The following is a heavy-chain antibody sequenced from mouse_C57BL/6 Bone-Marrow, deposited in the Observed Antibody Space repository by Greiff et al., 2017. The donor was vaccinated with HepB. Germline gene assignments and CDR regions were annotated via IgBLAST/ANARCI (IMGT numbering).Heavy chain of an antibody. V-gene: IGHV5-4*01. J-gene: IGHJ4*01. Sequence: DVMLVESGGGLVKPGGSLKLSCAASGFTFSSYAMSWVRQTPEKRLEWVATISDGGSYTYYPDNVKGRFTISRDNAKNNLYLQMSHLKSEDTAMYYCARDPSKDYAMDYWGQGTSVTVSS. CDR1: GFTFSSYA. CDR3: ARDPSKDYAMDY. D-gene: IGHD2-5*01. CDR2: ISDGGSYT.